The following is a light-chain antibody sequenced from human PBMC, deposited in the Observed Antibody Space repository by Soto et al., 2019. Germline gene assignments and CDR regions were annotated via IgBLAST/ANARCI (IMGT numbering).Light chain of an antibody. CDR1: QSVKSN. CDR3: EHDNNCPPWT. J-gene: IGKJ1*01. V-gene: IGKV3-15*01. CDR2: GAS. Sequence: EIVMTQSPATLSVSPGERVTLSCRASQSVKSNLAWYQQKFGQAPRLLIYGASTRATGVPARFSGSGSGTEFTLAISSLQSEDCAVYYYEHDNNCPPWTFGQGAMVEI.